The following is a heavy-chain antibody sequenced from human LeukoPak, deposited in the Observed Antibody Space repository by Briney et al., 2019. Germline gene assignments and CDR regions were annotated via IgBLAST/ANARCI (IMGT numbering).Heavy chain of an antibody. J-gene: IGHJ4*02. V-gene: IGHV3-30*03. D-gene: IGHD6-6*01. CDR1: GFTFSTYG. Sequence: GRSLRLSCAASGFTFSTYGMHWVRQAPGKGLEWVAVISYDGSNKKYADSVKGRFTISRDNSKNTLYLQMNSLRAEDTAVYYCARTLIEYSVSSCYFDYWGQGTLVTVSS. CDR3: ARTLIEYSVSSCYFDY. CDR2: ISYDGSNK.